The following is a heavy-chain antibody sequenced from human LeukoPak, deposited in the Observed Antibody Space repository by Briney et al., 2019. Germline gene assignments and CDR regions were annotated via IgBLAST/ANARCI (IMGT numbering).Heavy chain of an antibody. CDR2: INPNSGGT. Sequence: GASVKVSCKASGYTFTGYYIHWVRQAPGQGLEWMGWINPNSGGTNYAQKFQGRVTMTRDTSISTAYMELSRLTSDDTAVYYCATGGTAMVSGVDYWGQGTLVTVSS. CDR3: ATGGTAMVSGVDY. D-gene: IGHD5-18*01. CDR1: GYTFTGYY. V-gene: IGHV1-2*02. J-gene: IGHJ4*02.